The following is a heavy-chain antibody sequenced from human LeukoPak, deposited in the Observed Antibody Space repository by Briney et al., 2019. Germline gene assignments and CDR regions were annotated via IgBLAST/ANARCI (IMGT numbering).Heavy chain of an antibody. D-gene: IGHD1-1*01. J-gene: IGHJ4*02. V-gene: IGHV1-2*06. CDR1: GYTFTGYY. CDR2: INPNSGGT. CDR3: ARDPGDNWNDMDY. Sequence: GASVKVSCKASGYTFTGYYMHWVRQAHGQGLEWMGRINPNSGGTNYAEKFEGRVTMTRDTSISTAYMELSRLRSDDTAVYYCARDPGDNWNDMDYWGQGTLVTVSS.